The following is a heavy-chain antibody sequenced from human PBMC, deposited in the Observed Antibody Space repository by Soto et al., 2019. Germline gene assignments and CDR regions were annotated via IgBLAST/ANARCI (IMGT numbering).Heavy chain of an antibody. CDR1: GGSVSNNNYY. Sequence: PSETLSLTCTVSGGSVSNNNYYWGWIRQPPGKGLEWIGDIYYSGSTYYNPSLKSRVTISVDTSKNQFSLKLRSVTAADTAVYYCARHTIGSSRLIDYWGQGALVTVSS. CDR2: IYYSGST. V-gene: IGHV4-39*01. D-gene: IGHD1-26*01. J-gene: IGHJ4*02. CDR3: ARHTIGSSRLIDY.